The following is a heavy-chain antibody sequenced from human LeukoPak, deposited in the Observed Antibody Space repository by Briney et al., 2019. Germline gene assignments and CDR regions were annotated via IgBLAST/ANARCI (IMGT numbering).Heavy chain of an antibody. D-gene: IGHD6-13*01. CDR3: AKDMFGSSWSDAFDI. J-gene: IGHJ3*02. V-gene: IGHV3-9*01. CDR2: ISWNSGSI. CDR1: GVTFDDYA. Sequence: GGSLRLSCAASGVTFDDYAMHWARQAPGKCLEWVSGISWNSGSIGHADSVKGRLPISRDNAKNSLYLQMNSLRAEDTALYYCAKDMFGSSWSDAFDIWGQGTMVTVSS.